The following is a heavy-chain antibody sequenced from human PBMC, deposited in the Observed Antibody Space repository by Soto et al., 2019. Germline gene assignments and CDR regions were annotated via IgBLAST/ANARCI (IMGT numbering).Heavy chain of an antibody. CDR1: GFTCSSYS. D-gene: IGHD5-18*01. CDR2: IKQDGSEK. J-gene: IGHJ4*02. Sequence: PGGSLRHSWAASGFTCSSYSMSWVRQAPGKGLEWVANIKQDGSEKYYVDSVKGRFTISRDNAKNSLYLQMNSLRAEDTAVYYCARDRGSYGYNYWGQGTLLTVSS. CDR3: ARDRGSYGYNY. V-gene: IGHV3-7*04.